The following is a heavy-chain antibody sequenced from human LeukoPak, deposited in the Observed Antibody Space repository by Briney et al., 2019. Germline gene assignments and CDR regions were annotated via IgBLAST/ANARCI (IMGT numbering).Heavy chain of an antibody. V-gene: IGHV3-33*01. Sequence: GGSLRLSCAASGFTFSSYGMHWVRQAPGKGLEWVAVIWYDGSNKYYADSVKGRFTISRDNSKNTLYLQMNSLRAEDTAVYYCARSVVPQDYFDYWGQGTLVTVSS. CDR1: GFTFSSYG. D-gene: IGHD2-2*01. J-gene: IGHJ4*02. CDR3: ARSVVPQDYFDY. CDR2: IWYDGSNK.